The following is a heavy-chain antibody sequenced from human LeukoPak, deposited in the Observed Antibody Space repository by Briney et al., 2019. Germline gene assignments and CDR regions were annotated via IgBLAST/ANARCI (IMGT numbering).Heavy chain of an antibody. CDR1: GGSINTYY. Sequence: PSETLSLTCAVSGGSINTYYWSWIRQPPGKGLEWIGYIYTTGNTNYNPSLKGRVTISLDTSKNQFSLNLSSVTAADTAVYYCAKHDTVFGAAHFYMDVWGKGTTVTVSS. V-gene: IGHV4-4*09. CDR3: AKHDTVFGAAHFYMDV. CDR2: IYTTGNT. D-gene: IGHD3-3*01. J-gene: IGHJ6*03.